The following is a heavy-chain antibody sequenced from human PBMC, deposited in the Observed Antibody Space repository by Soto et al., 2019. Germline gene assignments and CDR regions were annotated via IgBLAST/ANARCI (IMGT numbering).Heavy chain of an antibody. CDR2: IVVGNGNT. V-gene: IGHV1-3*01. D-gene: IGHD6-6*01. CDR1: GFTFTSSA. Sequence: ASVKVSCKASGFTFTSSAVQWVRQARGQRLEWIGWIVVGNGNTKYSQKFQGRVTITRDTSASTAYMELSSLRSEDTAVYYCARDLEQLADNWFDPWGQGTLVTVSS. CDR3: ARDLEQLADNWFDP. J-gene: IGHJ5*02.